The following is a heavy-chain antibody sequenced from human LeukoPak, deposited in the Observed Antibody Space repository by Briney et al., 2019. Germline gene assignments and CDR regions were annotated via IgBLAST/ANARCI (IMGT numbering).Heavy chain of an antibody. Sequence: GGSLRLSCVASGFTFSSYGMHWVRQSPGKGLEWVAFIRYDVSIKFYADSMKGRFTISIDNSNNTLYLHINSLSPDDTAVYYCLKDTPCDYWGQGTLVTVSS. CDR2: IRYDVSIK. CDR1: GFTFSSYG. J-gene: IGHJ4*02. V-gene: IGHV3-30*02. CDR3: LKDTPCDY.